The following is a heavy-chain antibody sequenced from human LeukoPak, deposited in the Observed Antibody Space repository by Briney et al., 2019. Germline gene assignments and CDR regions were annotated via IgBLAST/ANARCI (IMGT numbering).Heavy chain of an antibody. D-gene: IGHD6-6*01. CDR3: ARGPDSSSSGPFDY. CDR1: GFTVSSKY. Sequence: GGSLRLSCVASGFTVSSKYMSWVRQAPGKGLELVALIYSGGSTFYTDSVKGRFTISRDDSKNTLYLQMNSLRAEDTAVCYCARGPDSSSSGPFDYWGQGTLVTVSS. CDR2: IYSGGST. J-gene: IGHJ4*02. V-gene: IGHV3-66*01.